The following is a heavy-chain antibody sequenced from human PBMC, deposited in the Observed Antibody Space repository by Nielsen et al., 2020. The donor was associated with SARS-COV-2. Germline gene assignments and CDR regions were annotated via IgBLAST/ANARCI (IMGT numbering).Heavy chain of an antibody. CDR2: ISWNSGSI. V-gene: IGHV3-9*01. D-gene: IGHD7-27*01. J-gene: IGHJ4*02. CDR3: AKERTGDDY. CDR1: GFTFSSYG. Sequence: SLKISCAASGFTFSSYGMHWVRQAPGKGLEWVSGISWNSGSIGYADSVKGRFTISRDNAKNSLYLQMSSLRAEDTAIYYCAKERTGDDYWGQGALVTVSS.